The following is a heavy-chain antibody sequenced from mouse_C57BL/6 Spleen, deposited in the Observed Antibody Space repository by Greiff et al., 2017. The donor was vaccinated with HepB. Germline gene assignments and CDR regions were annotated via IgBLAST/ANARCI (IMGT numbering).Heavy chain of an antibody. CDR1: GYTFTSYW. D-gene: IGHD1-1*01. J-gene: IGHJ1*03. CDR2: IYPSDSET. Sequence: QLQQPGAELVRPGSSVKLSCKASGYTFTSYWMDWVKQRPGQGLEWIGNIYPSDSETHYNQKFKDKATLTVDKSSSTAYMQLSSLTSEDSAVYYCARPLTVVEGDWYFDVWGTGTTVTVSS. CDR3: ARPLTVVEGDWYFDV. V-gene: IGHV1-61*01.